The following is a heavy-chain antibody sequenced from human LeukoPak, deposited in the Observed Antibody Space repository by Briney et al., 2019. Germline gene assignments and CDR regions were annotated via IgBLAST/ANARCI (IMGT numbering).Heavy chain of an antibody. Sequence: SVRVSRKASGGAFSSYAISWVRQAPGQGREWMGRINVILDTANYAQKFQGRVTITADISTSTYYMELSSLRSEDTAVYYCARDQGIGDAADIWGQGTMVTVSS. CDR1: GGAFSSYA. CDR2: INVILDTA. CDR3: ARDQGIGDAADI. V-gene: IGHV1-69*04. J-gene: IGHJ3*02.